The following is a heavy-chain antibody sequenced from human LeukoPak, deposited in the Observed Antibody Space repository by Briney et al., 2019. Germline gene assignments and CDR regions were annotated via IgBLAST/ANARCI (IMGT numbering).Heavy chain of an antibody. D-gene: IGHD3-10*01. V-gene: IGHV1-18*04. CDR1: GYTFTSYG. J-gene: IGHJ4*02. CDR2: ISAYNGNT. CDR3: AKGYYYGSGTTTMGY. Sequence: GASVKVSCKASGYTFTSYGISWVRQAPGQGLEWMGGISAYNGNTNYAQKLQGRVTMTTDTSTSTGYMELSRMRSDNTAVYYCAKGYYYGSGTTTMGYWGQGTLVTVSS.